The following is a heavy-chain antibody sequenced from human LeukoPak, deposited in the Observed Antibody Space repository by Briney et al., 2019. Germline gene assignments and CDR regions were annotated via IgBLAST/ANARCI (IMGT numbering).Heavy chain of an antibody. CDR2: ISGSGGST. CDR3: AKVGGGWYLDL. J-gene: IGHJ2*01. V-gene: IGHV3-23*01. D-gene: IGHD3-3*01. Sequence: GGSLRLSCAASGFTFSSYGMSWVRQAPGKGLEWVSAISGSGGSTYYADSVKGRFTISRDNAKNSLYLQMNSLRAEDTALYYCAKVGGGWYLDLWGRGTLVTVSS. CDR1: GFTFSSYG.